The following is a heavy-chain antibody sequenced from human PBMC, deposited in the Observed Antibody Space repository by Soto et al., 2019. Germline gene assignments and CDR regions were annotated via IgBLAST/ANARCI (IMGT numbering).Heavy chain of an antibody. CDR2: ISYDGINK. CDR3: AKPPYVSCYGMDV. J-gene: IGHJ6*02. CDR1: GFTFSSYS. D-gene: IGHD3-10*02. V-gene: IGHV3-30*18. Sequence: QVQLVESGGGVVQPGRSLRLSCAASGFTFSSYSIHWVRQAPGKGLEWVAVISYDGINKYYADSVKGRFTISRDNSKNTLNMQMNSLRAEDTAVYYCAKPPYVSCYGMDVWGQGTTVTVSS.